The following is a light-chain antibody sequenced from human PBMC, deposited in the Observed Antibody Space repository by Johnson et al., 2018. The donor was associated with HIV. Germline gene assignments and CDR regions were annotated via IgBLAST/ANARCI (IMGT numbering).Light chain of an antibody. J-gene: IGLJ1*01. Sequence: QSVLTQPPSVSAAPGQKVTISCSGSSSNIGNNYVSWYQQLPGTAPKLLIYDNNKRPSGIPDRFSGSKSGTSATRGITGLQTGDEADYYCGTWDSSLSGFFGTGTKVTVL. CDR1: SSNIGNNY. CDR3: GTWDSSLSGF. CDR2: DNN. V-gene: IGLV1-51*01.